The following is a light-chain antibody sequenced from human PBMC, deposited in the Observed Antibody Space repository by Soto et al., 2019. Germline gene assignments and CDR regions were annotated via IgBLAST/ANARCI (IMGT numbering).Light chain of an antibody. CDR2: GAS. J-gene: IGKJ2*01. CDR1: QSVSTN. Sequence: EIVMTQSPATLSVSPGEGVSLSCRASQSVSTNLAWYQQKPGQAPRLLIYGASTRATGIPARFSGRGSGSEFTLTISSLHSEDFGVYYCQQCNRWPLTFGQGTKLEIK. CDR3: QQCNRWPLT. V-gene: IGKV3-15*01.